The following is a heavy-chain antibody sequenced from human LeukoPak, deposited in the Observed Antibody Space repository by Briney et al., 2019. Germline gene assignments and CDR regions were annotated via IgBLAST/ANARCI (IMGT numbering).Heavy chain of an antibody. J-gene: IGHJ4*02. CDR1: GFTFSRFL. CDR3: ARDLAGSIDY. Sequence: PGGSLRLSCAASGFTFSRFLMHWVRQAPGKGLVWVSLISNDGRTTRYADSVKGRFTISRGNAKNTLYLEINSLRAEDTAVYYCARDLAGSIDYWGQGTLVTVSS. V-gene: IGHV3-74*01. CDR2: ISNDGRTT. D-gene: IGHD6-19*01.